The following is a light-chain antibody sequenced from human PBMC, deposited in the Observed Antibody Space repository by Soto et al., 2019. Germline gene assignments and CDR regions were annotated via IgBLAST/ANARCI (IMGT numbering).Light chain of an antibody. V-gene: IGLV2-14*01. J-gene: IGLJ2*01. Sequence: QSALTQPASVSGSPGQSITLSCTGTRTDIGASIYVSWFQQHPGEAPKCMIYDVNNRPSGVSNRFSGSKSGSTASLTISGLQAEDEAVYYCTSYTPSNTLALGGGTKLTVL. CDR2: DVN. CDR1: RTDIGASIY. CDR3: TSYTPSNTLA.